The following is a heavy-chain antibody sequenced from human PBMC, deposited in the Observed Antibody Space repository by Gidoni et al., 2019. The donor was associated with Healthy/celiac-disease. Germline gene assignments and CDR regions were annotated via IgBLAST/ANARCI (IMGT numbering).Heavy chain of an antibody. CDR2: IKHSGST. Sequence: QVQLQQWGAGLLKPSEPLSLTCAVYGGSFSGYYWSWIRQPPGKGLEWIGEIKHSGSTKYNPSLKSRVNISVDTSKNQFSLKLSSVTAADTAVYYCARVVVVPAAKRSNYYYGMDVWGQGTTVTVSS. CDR3: ARVVVVPAAKRSNYYYGMDV. D-gene: IGHD2-2*01. CDR1: GGSFSGYY. V-gene: IGHV4-34*01. J-gene: IGHJ6*02.